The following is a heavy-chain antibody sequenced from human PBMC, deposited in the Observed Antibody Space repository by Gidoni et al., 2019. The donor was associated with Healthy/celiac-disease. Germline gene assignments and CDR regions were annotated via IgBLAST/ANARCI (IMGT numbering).Heavy chain of an antibody. J-gene: IGHJ4*02. V-gene: IGHV3-23*01. CDR1: GFTFSSYS. CDR2: ISGSGGST. D-gene: IGHD4-17*01. CDR3: AKWGYGEIDY. Sequence: VQLLESGGGLVQPGGSLRLSCAASGFTFSSYSMSWVRQAPGKGLEWVSAISGSGGSTYYADSVKGLFTISRDNSKNTLYLQMNSLQAADTAVYYCAKWGYGEIDYWGQGTLVTVSS.